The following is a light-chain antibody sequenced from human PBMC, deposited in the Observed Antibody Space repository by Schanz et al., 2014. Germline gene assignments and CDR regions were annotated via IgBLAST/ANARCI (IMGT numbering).Light chain of an antibody. Sequence: QSVLTQPASVSGSPGQSITISCTGTSSDIGGRAYVSWYQQRPGKAPQLILYDVNSRPSGVSDRFSGSKSGNTASLTISGLQAEDEADYYCSSYTGSYTFAVFGGGTKLTVL. CDR2: DVN. V-gene: IGLV2-14*01. J-gene: IGLJ3*02. CDR3: SSYTGSYTFAV. CDR1: SSDIGGRAY.